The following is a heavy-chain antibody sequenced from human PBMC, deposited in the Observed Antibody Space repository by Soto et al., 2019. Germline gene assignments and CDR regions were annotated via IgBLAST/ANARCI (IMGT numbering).Heavy chain of an antibody. CDR3: ARDRNFWSGNYYYYMDV. CDR1: GGSISSYY. Sequence: SETLSLTCTVSGGSISSYYWSWIRQPPGKGLEWIWYIYYSGSTNYNPSLKSRVTISVDTSKNQFSLKLSFVTAADTAVYYCARDRNFWSGNYYYYMDVWGKGTTVTVSS. V-gene: IGHV4-59*01. J-gene: IGHJ6*03. CDR2: IYYSGST. D-gene: IGHD3-3*01.